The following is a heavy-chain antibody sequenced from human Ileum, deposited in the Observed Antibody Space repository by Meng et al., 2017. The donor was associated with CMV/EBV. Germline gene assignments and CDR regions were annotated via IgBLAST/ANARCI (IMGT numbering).Heavy chain of an antibody. V-gene: IGHV1-2*02. D-gene: IGHD5-24*01. Sequence: ASVKVSCKASGYTFTGYYMHWVRQAPGQGLEWMGWINPNSGVINYAQKFQGRVTMTRDTSISTAHMELSRLRSDDTAVYYCARVEDNYYGMDVWGQGTPVTVSS. CDR2: INPNSGVI. CDR1: GYTFTGYY. J-gene: IGHJ6*02. CDR3: ARVEDNYYGMDV.